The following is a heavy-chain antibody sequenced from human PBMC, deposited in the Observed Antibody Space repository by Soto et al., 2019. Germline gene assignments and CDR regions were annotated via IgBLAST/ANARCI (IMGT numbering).Heavy chain of an antibody. CDR1: GYTFTGYY. V-gene: IGHV1-2*02. Sequence: ASVKVSCKASGYTFTGYYMHWVRQAPGQGLEWMGWINPNSGGTNYAQKFQGRVTMTRDTSISTAYMELSRLRSDDTAVYYCARVGIAAAGTDRYDYYGLDGGGKGTTVTVS. CDR2: INPNSGGT. J-gene: IGHJ6*04. D-gene: IGHD6-13*01. CDR3: ARVGIAAAGTDRYDYYGLDG.